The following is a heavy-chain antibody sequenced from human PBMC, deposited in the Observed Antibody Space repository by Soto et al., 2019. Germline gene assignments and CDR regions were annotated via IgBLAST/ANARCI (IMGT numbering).Heavy chain of an antibody. V-gene: IGHV3-48*01. D-gene: IGHD3-22*01. J-gene: IGHJ5*02. CDR3: ARTYYYDSSGYYP. CDR1: GFTFSSYS. Sequence: GGSLRLSCAASGFTFSSYSMNWVRQAPGKGLERVSFISSSIISIYYADSVKGRFTFSRDNAKISLFLQMNSLRVDDTAVYYCARTYYYDSSGYYPWGQGTLVTVSS. CDR2: ISSSIISI.